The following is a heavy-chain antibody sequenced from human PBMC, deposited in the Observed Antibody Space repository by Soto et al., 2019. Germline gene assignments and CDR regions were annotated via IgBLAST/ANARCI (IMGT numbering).Heavy chain of an antibody. CDR3: ARVAD. Sequence: GGSLRLSCAASGFNFRSYEVNWVRQAPGRGLEWVAYMTSSGSDIYYADSVKGRFIISRDNAQNSLFLQMNTLRPEDTAMYYCARVADWGPGTQVTVSS. CDR1: GFNFRSYE. CDR2: MTSSGSDI. V-gene: IGHV3-48*03. J-gene: IGHJ4*02.